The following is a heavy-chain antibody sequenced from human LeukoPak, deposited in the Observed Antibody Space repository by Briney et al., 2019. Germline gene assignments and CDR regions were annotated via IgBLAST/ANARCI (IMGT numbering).Heavy chain of an antibody. CDR2: IIPIFGTA. J-gene: IGHJ4*02. CDR3: AREGAQDGYKAFDY. D-gene: IGHD5-24*01. CDR1: GGTFSSYA. Sequence: SVKVSCKASGGTFSSYAISWVRQAPGQGLELMGRIIPIFGTANYAQKFQGRVTITTDESTSTAYMGLSSLRSEDTAVYYCAREGAQDGYKAFDYWGQGTLVTVSS. V-gene: IGHV1-69*05.